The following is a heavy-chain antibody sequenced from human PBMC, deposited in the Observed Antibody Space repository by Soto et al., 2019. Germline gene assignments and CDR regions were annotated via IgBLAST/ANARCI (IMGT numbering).Heavy chain of an antibody. CDR1: GFTFSSYA. D-gene: IGHD6-19*01. Sequence: EVQLLESGGGLVQPGGSLRLSCAASGFTFSSYAMSWVRQAPGKGLEWVSAISGSGISTYYADSVKGRFTISRDNSKNTLYLQMNSLRAEDTAGYYCAKEYEYSSGWERIDYWGQGPLVTVSS. CDR2: ISGSGIST. J-gene: IGHJ4*02. CDR3: AKEYEYSSGWERIDY. V-gene: IGHV3-23*01.